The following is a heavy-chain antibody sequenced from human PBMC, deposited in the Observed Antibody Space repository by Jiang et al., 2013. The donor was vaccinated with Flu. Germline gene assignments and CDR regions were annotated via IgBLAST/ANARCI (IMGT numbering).Heavy chain of an antibody. CDR3: ARGLPFTMVRGNWLDP. D-gene: IGHD3-10*01. J-gene: IGHJ5*02. Sequence: SGAEVKKPGASVKVSCKASGYTFTGYYMHWVRQAPGQGLEWMGWINPNSGGTNYAQKFQGWVTMTRDTSISTAYMELSRLRSDDTAVYYCARGLPFTMVRGNWLDPWGQGTLVTVSS. CDR1: GYTFTGYY. V-gene: IGHV1-2*04. CDR2: INPNSGGT.